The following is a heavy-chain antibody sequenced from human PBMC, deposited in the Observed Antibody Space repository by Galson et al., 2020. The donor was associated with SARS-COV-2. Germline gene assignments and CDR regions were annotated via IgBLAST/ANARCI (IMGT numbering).Heavy chain of an antibody. CDR2: IYYSGSA. D-gene: IGHD2-15*01. V-gene: IGHV4-31*03. J-gene: IGHJ4*02. Sequence: QTLSLTCTVSGGSISSGGYYWSWIRQHPGKGLEWIGYIYYSGSAYYNTSLKSRVTISVDTSKNQFSLKLSSVTAADTAVYYCARADTPYYFDYWGQGTLVTVSS. CDR3: ARADTPYYFDY. CDR1: GGSISSGGYY.